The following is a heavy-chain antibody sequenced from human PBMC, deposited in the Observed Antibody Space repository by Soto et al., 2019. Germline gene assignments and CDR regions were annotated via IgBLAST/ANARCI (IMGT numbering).Heavy chain of an antibody. CDR3: ASSDFYYGSGSYYHFDY. Sequence: LSLTCTVSGGSISSGGYYWSWIRQHPGKGLEWIGYIYYSGSTYYNPSLKSRVTISVDTSKNQFSLKLSSVTAADTAVYYCASSDFYYGSGSYYHFDYWGQGTLVTVSS. CDR1: GGSISSGGYY. CDR2: IYYSGST. V-gene: IGHV4-31*03. D-gene: IGHD3-10*01. J-gene: IGHJ4*02.